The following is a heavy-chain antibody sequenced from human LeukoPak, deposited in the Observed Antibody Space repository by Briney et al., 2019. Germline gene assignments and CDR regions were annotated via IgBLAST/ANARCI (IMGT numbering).Heavy chain of an antibody. V-gene: IGHV3-33*01. J-gene: IGHJ6*02. CDR3: ARGGRTTWHGMDV. Sequence: GGSLRLSCEESGFTFSTYGMHWVRQAPGKGLEWVAVIWYDGSNKNYADSVKGRFTISRDNSKNTLYLQMNSLRAEDTAVYYCARGGRTTWHGMDVWGQGTTVTVSS. CDR2: IWYDGSNK. D-gene: IGHD4-17*01. CDR1: GFTFSTYG.